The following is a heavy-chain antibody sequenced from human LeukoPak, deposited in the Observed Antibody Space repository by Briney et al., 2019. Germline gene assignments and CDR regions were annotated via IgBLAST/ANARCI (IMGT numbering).Heavy chain of an antibody. Sequence: GASVKVSCKASGYTFTDFGISWVRQAPGQGLEWMGWVSAYNGDTNYAQNLQGRVTMTTDTSTSTAYMEVRSLRYDDTAVYYCARAPGVATTFDYWGQGTLVTVSS. D-gene: IGHD5-12*01. CDR3: ARAPGVATTFDY. CDR1: GYTFTDFG. J-gene: IGHJ4*02. CDR2: VSAYNGDT. V-gene: IGHV1-18*01.